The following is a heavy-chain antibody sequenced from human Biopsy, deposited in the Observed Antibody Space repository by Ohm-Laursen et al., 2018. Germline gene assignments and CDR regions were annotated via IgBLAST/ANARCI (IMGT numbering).Heavy chain of an antibody. Sequence: SLRLSCAAPGFTFNNYGMQWVRQAPGKGLEWVALIFYDGSNTYYADSVKGRFTISRDNSRDTLYLQMSSLRAEDTAVYYCAKDRYNYTPIGGFSMDVWGQGTTVTVSS. V-gene: IGHV3-30*18. CDR2: IFYDGSNT. CDR3: AKDRYNYTPIGGFSMDV. J-gene: IGHJ6*02. D-gene: IGHD5-18*01. CDR1: GFTFNNYG.